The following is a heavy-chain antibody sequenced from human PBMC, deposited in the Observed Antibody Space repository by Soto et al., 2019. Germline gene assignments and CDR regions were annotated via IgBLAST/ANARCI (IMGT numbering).Heavy chain of an antibody. V-gene: IGHV4-59*11. CDR2: ISYSGYT. CDR3: ARTTEKDGKEGLDD. J-gene: IGHJ4*02. Sequence: SETLSLTCSVSGGSFRDHYWTWIRQPPGKGLEWIGYISYSGYTNYKPSLKSRLTMSVDMAKNQFSLKLNSLTAADTAVYYCARTTEKDGKEGLDDSGQGTLVTVSS. CDR1: GGSFRDHY. D-gene: IGHD4-4*01.